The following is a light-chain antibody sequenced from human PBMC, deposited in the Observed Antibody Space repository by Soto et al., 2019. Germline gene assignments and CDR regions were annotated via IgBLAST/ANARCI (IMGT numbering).Light chain of an antibody. CDR2: QTS. J-gene: IGKJ1*01. CDR1: QYINTR. CDR3: HQRQSWPRT. V-gene: IGKV3-11*01. Sequence: EIVLTQSPATLSSFPGDRVTLSCSASQYINTRLAWYQHRPGQAPRLLIYQTSNRAAGIPARFSASGSGTDFTLTISDVQPEDFALYYCHQRQSWPRTFGQGTKVDIK.